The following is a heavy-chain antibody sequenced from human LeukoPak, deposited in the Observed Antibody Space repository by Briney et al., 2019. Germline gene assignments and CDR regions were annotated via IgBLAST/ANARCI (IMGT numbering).Heavy chain of an antibody. CDR1: GFTFSSHS. CDR2: ISSSGSYL. D-gene: IGHD3-9*01. CDR3: ARTLYFDYLADY. J-gene: IGHJ4*02. V-gene: IGHV3-21*01. Sequence: PGGSLRLSCAASGFTFSSHSLNWFRQAPGKGLEWVSSISSSGSYLSYADSVRGRFTISRDNAENSLHLQMNSLRAEDTAVYYCARTLYFDYLADYWGRGTLVTVSS.